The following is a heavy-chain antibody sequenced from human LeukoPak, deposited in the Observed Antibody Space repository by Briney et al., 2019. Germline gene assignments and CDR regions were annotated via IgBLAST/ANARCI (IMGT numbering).Heavy chain of an antibody. CDR2: ISYDGSNK. J-gene: IGHJ6*02. D-gene: IGHD2-2*01. Sequence: GGSLRLSCAASGFTFSSYAMHWVRQAPGKGLEWVAVISYDGSNKYYADSVKGRFTISRDNPKNTLYLQMNSLRAEDTAVYYRARGPYCSSTSCYLTDYYGMDVWGQGTTVTVSS. V-gene: IGHV3-30-3*01. CDR1: GFTFSSYA. CDR3: ARGPYCSSTSCYLTDYYGMDV.